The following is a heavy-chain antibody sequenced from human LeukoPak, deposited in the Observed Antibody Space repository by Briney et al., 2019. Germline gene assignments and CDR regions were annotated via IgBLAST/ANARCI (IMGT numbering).Heavy chain of an antibody. CDR3: VRDKDGYNF. CDR1: AFTFNTYV. D-gene: IGHD5-24*01. CDR2: IDTDGKTT. J-gene: IGHJ4*02. Sequence: GGSLRLSCAASAFTFNTYVMHWVRQAPGKGLVRVARIDTDGKTTTYADSVKGRFTISRDNAKNMLYVQMNSLRAEDTAVYYCVRDKDGYNFWGQGTLVSVSS. V-gene: IGHV3-74*01.